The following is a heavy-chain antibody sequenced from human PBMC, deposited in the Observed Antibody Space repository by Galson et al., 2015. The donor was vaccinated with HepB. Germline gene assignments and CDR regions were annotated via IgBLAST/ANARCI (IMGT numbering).Heavy chain of an antibody. V-gene: IGHV3-30*18. J-gene: IGHJ4*02. D-gene: IGHD4-17*01. Sequence: SLRLSCAASGFTFSSYGMHWVRQAPGKGLEWVAVISYDGSNKYYADSVKGRFTISRDNSKNTLYLQMNNLRAEDTAVYYCAKVCYGDPIDYWGQGTLVTVSS. CDR1: GFTFSSYG. CDR3: AKVCYGDPIDY. CDR2: ISYDGSNK.